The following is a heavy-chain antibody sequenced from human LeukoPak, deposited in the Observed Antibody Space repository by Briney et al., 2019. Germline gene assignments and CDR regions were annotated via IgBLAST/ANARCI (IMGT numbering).Heavy chain of an antibody. CDR2: INHSGST. CDR1: GGSFSGYY. D-gene: IGHD1-1*01. V-gene: IGHV4-34*01. J-gene: IGHJ5*02. CDR3: ARGLRNVGDSQGSRWFDP. Sequence: TPSETLSLTCAVYGGSFSGYYWSWIRQPPGKGLEWIGEINHSGSTNYNPSLKSRVTISVDTSKNQFSLKLSSVTAADTAVYYCARGLRNVGDSQGSRWFDPWGRGTLVTVSS.